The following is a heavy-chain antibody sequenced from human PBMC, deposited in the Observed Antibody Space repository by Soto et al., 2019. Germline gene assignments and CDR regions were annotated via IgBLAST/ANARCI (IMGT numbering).Heavy chain of an antibody. D-gene: IGHD4-17*01. CDR2: IYYSGST. V-gene: IGHV4-4*07. CDR1: GGSIIGYY. CDR3: ARCYGGNSYYFDY. J-gene: IGHJ4*02. Sequence: SETLSLTCTVSGGSIIGYYWSCIRQPAGKGLEWIGRIYYSGSTNYNPSLKSRVTISVDTSKNQFSLKLSSVTAADTAVYYCARCYGGNSYYFDYWGQGTLVTVSS.